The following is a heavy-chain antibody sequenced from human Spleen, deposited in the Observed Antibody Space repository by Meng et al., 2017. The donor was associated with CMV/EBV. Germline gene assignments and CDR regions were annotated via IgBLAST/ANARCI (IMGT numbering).Heavy chain of an antibody. V-gene: IGHV3-74*01. CDR1: GFSFSTYW. J-gene: IGHJ4*02. D-gene: IGHD6-13*01. CDR3: ATELAAGY. Sequence: SCAASGFSFSTYWMHWVRQVPGKGLVWVSRIKSDGSSTDYADSVKGRFTISRDNARNTVYLQMNSLTAEDTAVYYCATELAAGYWGQGALVTVSS. CDR2: IKSDGSST.